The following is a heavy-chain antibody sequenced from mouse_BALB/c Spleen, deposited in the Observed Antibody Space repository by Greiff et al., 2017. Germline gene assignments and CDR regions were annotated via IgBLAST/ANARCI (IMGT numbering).Heavy chain of an antibody. CDR2: ISYSGST. CDR3: AASLLRLQGYYYAMDY. V-gene: IGHV3-2*02. Sequence: EVNLVESGPGLVKPSQSLSLTCTVTGYSITSDYAWNWIRQFPGNKLEWMGYISYSGSTSYNPSLKSRISITRDTSKNQFFLQLNSVTTEDTATYYCAASLLRLQGYYYAMDYWGQGTSVTVSS. D-gene: IGHD1-2*01. CDR1: GYSITSDYA. J-gene: IGHJ4*01.